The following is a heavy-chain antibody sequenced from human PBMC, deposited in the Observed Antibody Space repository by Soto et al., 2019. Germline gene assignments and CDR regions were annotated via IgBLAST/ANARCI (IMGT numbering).Heavy chain of an antibody. V-gene: IGHV3-21*01. D-gene: IGHD3-9*01. CDR1: GFTFSSYS. J-gene: IGHJ4*02. Sequence: GGSLILSCAASGFTFSSYSMNWVRQAPGKGLEWVSSISSSSSYIYYADSVKGRFTISRDNAKNSLYLQMNSLRAEDTAVYYCARDHGVFESRYFNYWGQGTLVTVSS. CDR2: ISSSSSYI. CDR3: ARDHGVFESRYFNY.